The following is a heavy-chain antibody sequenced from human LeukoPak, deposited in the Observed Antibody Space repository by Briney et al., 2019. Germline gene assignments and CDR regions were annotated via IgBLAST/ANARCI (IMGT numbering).Heavy chain of an antibody. V-gene: IGHV1-46*01. D-gene: IGHD5-24*01. Sequence: GASVKVSSKPSGYTLTSYYMHWGRQPPGQGLGWREIINPSGGSTSYAQKFQGRVTMTRDTSTSTVYMELSSLRSEDTAVYYCARSSRDGYNLIDYMDVWGKGTTVTVSS. CDR3: ARSSRDGYNLIDYMDV. CDR1: GYTLTSYY. CDR2: INPSGGST. J-gene: IGHJ6*03.